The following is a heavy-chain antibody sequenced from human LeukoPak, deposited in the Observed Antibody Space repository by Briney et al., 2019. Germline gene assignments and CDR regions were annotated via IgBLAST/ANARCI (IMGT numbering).Heavy chain of an antibody. V-gene: IGHV4-4*07. CDR3: ARDVLWFGELGAYYYYYMDV. CDR2: IYTSGST. CDR1: GGSISSYY. J-gene: IGHJ6*03. D-gene: IGHD3-10*01. Sequence: SETLSLTCTVSGGSISSYYWSWIRQPAGKGLEWIGHIYTSGSTNYNPSLKSRVTMSVDTSKNQFSLKLSSVTAADTAVYYCARDVLWFGELGAYYYYYMDVWGKGTTVTVSS.